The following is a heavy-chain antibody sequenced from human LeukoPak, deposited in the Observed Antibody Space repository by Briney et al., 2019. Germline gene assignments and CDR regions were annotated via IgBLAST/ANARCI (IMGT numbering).Heavy chain of an antibody. V-gene: IGHV4-31*03. D-gene: IGHD3-22*01. J-gene: IGHJ6*02. CDR3: AREVVRFYYDSSGHTSYYYYYGMDV. CDR1: GGSISSGGYY. CDR2: IYYSGST. Sequence: SQTLSLTCTVSGGSISSGGYYWSWLRQHPGKGLEWIGYIYYSGSTYYNPSLKSRVTISVDTSKNQFSLKLSSVTAADTAVYYCAREVVRFYYDSSGHTSYYYYYGMDVWGQGTTVTVSS.